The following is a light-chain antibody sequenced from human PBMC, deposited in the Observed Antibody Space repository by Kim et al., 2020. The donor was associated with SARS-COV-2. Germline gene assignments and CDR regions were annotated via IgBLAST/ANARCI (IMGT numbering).Light chain of an antibody. Sequence: GKTVTISGTRTSGSIASNYVQWYQQRPGSAPTSVIYEDNQRASGVPDRFSGSIDSSSNSTSLTISGLKTEDEADYYCQSYDSNTRVFGGGTQLTVL. V-gene: IGLV6-57*03. CDR3: QSYDSNTRV. CDR1: SGSIASNY. J-gene: IGLJ3*02. CDR2: EDN.